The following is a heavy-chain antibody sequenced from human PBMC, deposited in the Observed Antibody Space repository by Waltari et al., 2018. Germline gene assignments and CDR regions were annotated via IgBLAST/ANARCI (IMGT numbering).Heavy chain of an antibody. CDR1: GYRFTRSW. CDR2: IDPSDSYT. CDR3: ARLRYSSGWYDY. Sequence: EVQLVQSGAEVKKPGESLRISCKGSGYRFTRSWTSWVRQMPGKGLEWMGRIDPSDSYTNYSPSFQGHVTISADKSISTAYLQWSSLKASDTAMYYCARLRYSSGWYDYWGQGTLVTVSS. D-gene: IGHD6-19*01. V-gene: IGHV5-10-1*03. J-gene: IGHJ4*02.